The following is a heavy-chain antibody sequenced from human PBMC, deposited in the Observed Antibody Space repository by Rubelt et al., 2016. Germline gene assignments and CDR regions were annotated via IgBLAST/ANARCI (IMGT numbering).Heavy chain of an antibody. CDR3: ARDTGDL. CDR1: GYTFTSYA. D-gene: IGHD2-8*02. Sequence: QVQLVQSGPEVKKPGASVKVSCKATGYTFTSYAMHWVRQAPGQRLEWMGWINAGNGNTKYSQKFQGRFTFTRETSASTAYMELSSLRSEDTAVYYCARDTGDLWGQGTLVTVSS. J-gene: IGHJ5*02. CDR2: INAGNGNT. V-gene: IGHV1-3*01.